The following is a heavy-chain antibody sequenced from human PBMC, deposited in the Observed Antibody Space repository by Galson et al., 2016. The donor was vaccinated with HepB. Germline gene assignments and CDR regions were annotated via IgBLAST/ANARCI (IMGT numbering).Heavy chain of an antibody. V-gene: IGHV4-38-2*01. J-gene: IGHJ3*02. CDR2: IYDIGSP. CDR1: GFSFSDHY. CDR3: ARSNGRKFNRRAFDI. D-gene: IGHD2-8*01. Sequence: LRLSCAGSGFSFSDHYMDWVRQPPGKGLEWIATIYDIGSPYYNPSLKSRVTISVDTSKRQCSLKLTSVIAADTAMYFCARSNGRKFNRRAFDIWGQGTMVTVSS.